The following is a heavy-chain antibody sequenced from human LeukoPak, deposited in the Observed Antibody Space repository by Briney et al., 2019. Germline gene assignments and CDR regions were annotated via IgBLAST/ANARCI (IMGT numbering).Heavy chain of an antibody. CDR3: ARGWFDP. Sequence: SETLSLTCTVSGGSISSGSYYWSWIRQPAGKGLEWIGRIYTSGSTNYNSSLKSRVTISVDTSKNQFSLKLSSVTAADTAVYYCARGWFDPWGQGTLVTVSS. CDR1: GGSISSGSYY. V-gene: IGHV4-61*02. J-gene: IGHJ5*02. CDR2: IYTSGST.